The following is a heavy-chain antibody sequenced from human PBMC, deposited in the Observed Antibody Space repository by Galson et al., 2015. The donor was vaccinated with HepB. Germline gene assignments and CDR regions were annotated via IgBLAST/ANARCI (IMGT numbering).Heavy chain of an antibody. D-gene: IGHD4-17*01. Sequence: QSGAEVKKPGASVKVSCKASGGTFSSYAISWVRQAPGQGLEWMGGIIPILGIANYAQKFQGRVTITADKSTSTAYMELSSLRSEDTAVYYCARFFRSYGDYGAFDIWGQGTMATVSS. V-gene: IGHV1-69*10. J-gene: IGHJ3*02. CDR2: IIPILGIA. CDR3: ARFFRSYGDYGAFDI. CDR1: GGTFSSYA.